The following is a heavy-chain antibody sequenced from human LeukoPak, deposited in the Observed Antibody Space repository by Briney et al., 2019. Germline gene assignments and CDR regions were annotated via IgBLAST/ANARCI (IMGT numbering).Heavy chain of an antibody. J-gene: IGHJ3*02. V-gene: IGHV4-39*01. Sequence: SETLSLTCTVSGGSISSSSYYWGWIRQPPGKGLEWIGSIYYSGSTYYNPSLKSRVTISVDTSKNQFSLKLSSVTAADTAVYYCARGEGGYRENDAFDIWGQGTMVTVSS. CDR1: GGSISSSSYY. D-gene: IGHD6-25*01. CDR3: ARGEGGYRENDAFDI. CDR2: IYYSGST.